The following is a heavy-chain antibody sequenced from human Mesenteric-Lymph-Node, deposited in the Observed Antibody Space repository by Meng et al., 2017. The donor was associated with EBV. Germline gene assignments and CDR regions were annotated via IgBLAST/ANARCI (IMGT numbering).Heavy chain of an antibody. D-gene: IGHD3-9*01. J-gene: IGHJ4*02. CDR1: GGSVSSGSSY. Sequence: HLREQVHGPVMPSETMSLPCSVCGGSVSSGSSYWTWIRQPPGKGLEWIGEIYHRGNNNYNPSIMSRAAISADTSKNQFSLNLNSVTAADTAVYYCARAGGLTGFPHGAFDLWSPGTLVTVFS. CDR3: ARAGGLTGFPHGAFDL. CDR2: IYHRGNN. V-gene: IGHV4-61*01.